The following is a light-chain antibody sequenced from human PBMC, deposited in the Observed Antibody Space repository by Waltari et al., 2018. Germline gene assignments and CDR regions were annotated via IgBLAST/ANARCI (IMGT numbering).Light chain of an antibody. CDR1: SSDIGAYNY. Sequence: QSALTQAASVSGSPGQSITISCTGTSSDIGAYNYVSWYQHLTGKAPKLIISAVRRRPSVLSNRFAGSTSGNMASLTISVLQAEDEADYYCNSYTTSSTWVFGGWTKLTVL. CDR2: AVR. V-gene: IGLV2-14*01. J-gene: IGLJ3*02. CDR3: NSYTTSSTWV.